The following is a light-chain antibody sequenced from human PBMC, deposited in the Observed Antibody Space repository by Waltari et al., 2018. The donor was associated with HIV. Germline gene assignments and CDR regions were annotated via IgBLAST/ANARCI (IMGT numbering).Light chain of an antibody. J-gene: IGLJ2*01. Sequence: QSALAQPASVSGSPGQSITISCTGTSSDVGGFNYFYWYQHHPGKCPKLIVYEVSNRPSGVSNRFSGSKSGNTASLTISGLQAEDEADYYCSSYTNSSTPVVFGGGTKLTVL. CDR3: SSYTNSSTPVV. CDR1: SSDVGGFNY. V-gene: IGLV2-14*01. CDR2: EVS.